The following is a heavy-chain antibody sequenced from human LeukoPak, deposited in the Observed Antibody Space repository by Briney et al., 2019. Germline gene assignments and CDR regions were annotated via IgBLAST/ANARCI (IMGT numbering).Heavy chain of an antibody. CDR1: GFTFSRYD. V-gene: IGHV3-23*01. Sequence: GGSLRLSCAASGFTFSRYDMSWVRQAPGKGLEWVSAITRSGGSTYYADSVKGRFTISRDDSKNTLYLLMNNLRAEDTAVYYCAKDDTLTTVYFDYWGQGALVTVSS. CDR3: AKDDTLTTVYFDY. J-gene: IGHJ4*02. CDR2: ITRSGGST. D-gene: IGHD4-17*01.